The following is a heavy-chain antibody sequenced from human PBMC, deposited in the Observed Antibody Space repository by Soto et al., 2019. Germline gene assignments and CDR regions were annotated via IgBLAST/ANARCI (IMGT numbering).Heavy chain of an antibody. V-gene: IGHV4-59*12. CDR3: ARDASGYGMDV. CDR2: IYYTVST. Sequence: SETLSLTCTVSGGSMSGSYWSWIRQCPGKGLEWIAYIYYTVSTKYNPSLNSRATISGDTSKNQLSLKLSSVTAADTAMYYCARDASGYGMDVWGQGTTVTVSS. J-gene: IGHJ6*02. CDR1: GGSMSGSY. D-gene: IGHD1-26*01.